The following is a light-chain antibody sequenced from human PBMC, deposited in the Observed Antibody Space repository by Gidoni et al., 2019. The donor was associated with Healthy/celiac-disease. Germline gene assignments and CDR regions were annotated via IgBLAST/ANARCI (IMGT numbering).Light chain of an antibody. Sequence: SSELTQDPAVSVALGQTVRITCQGDSLRSYYASWYQQKPGQAPVLVIYGKNNRPSGIPDRFSGSSSGNTASLIITGAQAEDEADYYCNSRDSSGNAVVFGGGTKLTVL. J-gene: IGLJ2*01. CDR3: NSRDSSGNAVV. CDR1: SLRSYY. CDR2: GKN. V-gene: IGLV3-19*01.